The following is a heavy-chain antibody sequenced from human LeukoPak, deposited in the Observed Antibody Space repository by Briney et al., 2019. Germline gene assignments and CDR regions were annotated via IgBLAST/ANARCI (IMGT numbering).Heavy chain of an antibody. CDR3: AKVGYCSGGSCSNMDV. CDR1: GFTFSSYG. CDR2: IRYDGSNK. Sequence: GGSLGLSCAASGFTFSSYGMHWVRQAPGKGLEWVAFIRYDGSNKYYADSVKGRFTISRDNSKNTLYLQMNSLRAEDTAVYYCAKVGYCSGGSCSNMDVWGKGTTVTVSS. V-gene: IGHV3-30*02. D-gene: IGHD2-15*01. J-gene: IGHJ6*03.